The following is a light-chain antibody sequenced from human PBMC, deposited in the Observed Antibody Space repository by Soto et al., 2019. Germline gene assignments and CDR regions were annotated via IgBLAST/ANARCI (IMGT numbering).Light chain of an antibody. V-gene: IGKV3-20*01. CDR3: QQYGSSPWT. CDR2: AAS. CDR1: QSVSSNS. Sequence: EIVLTQSPATMSLSPGESATLSCRTSQSVSSNSLAWHQQKPGQAPRLLMYAASSRAAGIPDRFSGSGSGTDLTLTISRLEPEDFAVYYCQQYGSSPWTFGQGTKVDIK. J-gene: IGKJ1*01.